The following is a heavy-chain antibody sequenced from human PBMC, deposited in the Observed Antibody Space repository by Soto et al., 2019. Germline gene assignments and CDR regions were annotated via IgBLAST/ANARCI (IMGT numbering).Heavy chain of an antibody. CDR2: INAGNGNT. CDR1: GGTFSSYT. V-gene: IGHV1-3*01. Sequence: ASVKVSCKASGGTFSSYTMHWVRQAPGQRLEWMGWINAGNGNTKYSQKFRGRVTITADKSTSTAYMELSSLRSEDTAVYYCARGPYYYDSSGPDYGMDVWGQGTTVTVSS. J-gene: IGHJ6*02. D-gene: IGHD3-22*01. CDR3: ARGPYYYDSSGPDYGMDV.